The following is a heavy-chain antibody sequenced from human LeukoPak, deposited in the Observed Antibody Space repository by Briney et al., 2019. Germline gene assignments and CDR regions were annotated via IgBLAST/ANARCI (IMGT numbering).Heavy chain of an antibody. CDR2: IYHSGST. J-gene: IGHJ6*02. CDR3: AGRFGELFKSAYYYYGMDV. CDR1: GGSISSSNW. Sequence: SETLSLTCAVSGGSISSSNWWSWVRQPPGKGLEWIGEIYHSGSTNYNPSLKSRVTISVDKSKNQFSLKLSSVTAADTAVYYCAGRFGELFKSAYYYYGMDVWGQGTTVTVSS. V-gene: IGHV4-4*02. D-gene: IGHD3-10*01.